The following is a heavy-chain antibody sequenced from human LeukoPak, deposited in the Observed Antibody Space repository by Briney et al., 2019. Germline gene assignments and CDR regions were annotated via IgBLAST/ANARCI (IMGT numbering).Heavy chain of an antibody. V-gene: IGHV3-23*01. CDR1: GFTFSSYA. CDR3: AKGTMDGGQYYYDSS. CDR2: ISSSGDSA. D-gene: IGHD3-22*01. J-gene: IGHJ4*02. Sequence: GGSLRLSCAVSGFTFSSYAMSWVRQAPGKGLEWVSAISSSGDSAYYADSVKGRFTISRDNSKNTLYLQMNSLRAEDTVVYYCAKGTMDGGQYYYDSSGGQGALVTVSS.